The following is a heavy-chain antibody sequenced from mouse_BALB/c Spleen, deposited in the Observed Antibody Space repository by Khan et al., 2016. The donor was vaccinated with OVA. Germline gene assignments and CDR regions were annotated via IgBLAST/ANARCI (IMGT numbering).Heavy chain of an antibody. CDR3: SRAGYGGFAY. Sequence: VQLQEPGPELVKPGASVKMSCKASGYTFTDYLINWVKQRTGQGLEWIGESYPGSGYTNYNEKFKGKATLTSDKSSYTAYIQLSSLTSEDSEVYCCSRAGYGGFAYWGQGTLVTVSA. CDR2: SYPGSGYT. CDR1: GYTFTDYL. D-gene: IGHD3-2*02. J-gene: IGHJ3*01. V-gene: IGHV1-77*01.